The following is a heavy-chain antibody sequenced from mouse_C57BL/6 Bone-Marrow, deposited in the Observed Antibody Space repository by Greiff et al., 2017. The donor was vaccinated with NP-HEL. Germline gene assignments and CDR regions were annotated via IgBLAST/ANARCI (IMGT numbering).Heavy chain of an antibody. CDR3: ATLAAVVAPYYAMDY. V-gene: IGHV1-53*01. CDR2: INPSNGGT. CDR1: GYTFTSYW. Sequence: QVQLQQPGTELVKPGASVKLSCKASGYTFTSYWMHWVKQRPGQGLEWIGNINPSNGGTNYNEKFKSKATLTVDKSSSTAYMQLSSLTSEDSAVYYCATLAAVVAPYYAMDYWGQGTSVTVSS. D-gene: IGHD1-1*01. J-gene: IGHJ4*01.